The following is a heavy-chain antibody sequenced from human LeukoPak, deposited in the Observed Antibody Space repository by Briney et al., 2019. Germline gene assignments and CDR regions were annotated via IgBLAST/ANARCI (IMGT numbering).Heavy chain of an antibody. CDR3: YGSGSYYNSYYGMDV. V-gene: IGHV3-23*01. D-gene: IGHD3-10*01. Sequence: GGSLRLSCAASGFTFSSYAMSWVRQAPGKGLEWVSAISGSGGSTYYADSVKGRFTISRDNSKNTLYLQMNSLRAEDTAVYYCYGSGSYYNSYYGMDVWGQGTTVNVSS. J-gene: IGHJ6*02. CDR2: ISGSGGST. CDR1: GFTFSSYA.